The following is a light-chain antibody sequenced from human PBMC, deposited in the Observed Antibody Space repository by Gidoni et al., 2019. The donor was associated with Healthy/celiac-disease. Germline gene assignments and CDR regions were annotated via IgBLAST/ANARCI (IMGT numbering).Light chain of an antibody. V-gene: IGKV4-1*01. CDR1: QSVLSSSNNKTY. Sequence: DIVMTQSPDSLAVSLGERATINCKSSQSVLSSSNNKTYLAWYQQKPGQPPRLLIYWTSTRESGVPERFSGSGSGTDFTLTISRLQAEDVAVYYCQQYYSTPLTFGGGTKVEIK. J-gene: IGKJ4*01. CDR2: WTS. CDR3: QQYYSTPLT.